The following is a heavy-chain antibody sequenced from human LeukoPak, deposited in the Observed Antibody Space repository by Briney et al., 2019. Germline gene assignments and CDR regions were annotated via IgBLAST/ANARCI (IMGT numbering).Heavy chain of an antibody. D-gene: IGHD1-7*01. V-gene: IGHV4-30-4*01. CDR2: IYYSGST. CDR3: ARVEAMELFDY. CDR1: GGSISSGDYY. Sequence: SQTLSLTCTVSGGSISSGDYYWSWIRQPPGKGLEWIGYIYYSGSTYYNPSLKSRVTISVDTSKNQFSLKLSSVTVADTAVYYCARVEAMELFDYWGQGTLVTVSP. J-gene: IGHJ4*02.